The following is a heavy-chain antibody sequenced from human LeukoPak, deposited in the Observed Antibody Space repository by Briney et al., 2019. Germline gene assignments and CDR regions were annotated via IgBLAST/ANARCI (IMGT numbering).Heavy chain of an antibody. CDR3: ARDSAAHDNDFDV. D-gene: IGHD6-25*01. J-gene: IGHJ3*01. V-gene: IGHV3-33*08. CDR1: GFTFSSYG. CDR2: IWVDGNRK. Sequence: GGSLRLSCAASGFTFSSYGMNWVRQAPGQGLEVGAVIWVDGNRKHHADSVEGRFAISRDNSKNILYLQMNNLRAEDTALYYCARDSAAHDNDFDVWGQGTMVTVSS.